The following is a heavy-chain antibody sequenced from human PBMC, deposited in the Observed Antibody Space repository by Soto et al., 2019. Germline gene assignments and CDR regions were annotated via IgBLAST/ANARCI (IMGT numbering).Heavy chain of an antibody. D-gene: IGHD2-2*01. CDR1: GFTLSSYA. V-gene: IGHV3-23*01. CDR2: ISGSGGST. CDR3: ARSQPLFPNYYYYYGMDV. Sequence: GGSLRLSCAASGFTLSSYAMSWVRQAPGKGLEWVSAISGSGGSTYYADSVKGRFTISRDNAMNSLYLQMNSLRAEDTAVYYCARSQPLFPNYYYYYGMDVWGQGTTVTVSS. J-gene: IGHJ6*02.